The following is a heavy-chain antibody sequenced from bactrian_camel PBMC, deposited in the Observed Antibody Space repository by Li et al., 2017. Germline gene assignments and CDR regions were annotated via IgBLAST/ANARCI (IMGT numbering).Heavy chain of an antibody. D-gene: IGHD1*01. CDR1: GLTFSTHS. V-gene: IGHV3S25*01. J-gene: IGHJ4*01. CDR2: INGAGTNI. CDR3: VKPNPDARGGFDH. Sequence: GGGLVQPGGSLRLSCAASGLTFSTHSMHWVRQAPGKGLEWVSTINGAGTNIRSSDSVKGRFTISRDNAKNTVYLQMNTLKPEDTAVYYCVKPNPDARGGFDHWGQGTQVTVSS.